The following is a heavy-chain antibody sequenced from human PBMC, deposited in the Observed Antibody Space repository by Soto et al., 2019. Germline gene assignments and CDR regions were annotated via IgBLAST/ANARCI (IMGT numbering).Heavy chain of an antibody. D-gene: IGHD1-26*01. V-gene: IGHV3-30*18. Sequence: GGSLRLSCEASGFTFSGYGMHWVRQAPGKGLEWVAVISYYGTNEYYEDSVKGRFTISRDNSKNTLYLQMNSLRIEDSAVDFWSKEDSSGRYSLVDWGQGSPVTVFS. CDR3: SKEDSSGRYSLVD. CDR2: ISYYGTNE. CDR1: GFTFSGYG. J-gene: IGHJ4*02.